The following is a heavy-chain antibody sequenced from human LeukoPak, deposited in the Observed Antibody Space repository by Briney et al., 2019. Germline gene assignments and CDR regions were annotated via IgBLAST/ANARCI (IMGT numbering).Heavy chain of an antibody. CDR2: ISSSSSYI. D-gene: IGHD3-9*01. CDR3: ARDRTHYDILTGYHGTPDY. V-gene: IGHV3-21*01. CDR1: GFTFSSYS. Sequence: GGSLRLSCAASGFTFSSYSMNWVRQAPGKGLEWVSSISSSSSYIYYADSVKGRFTISRDNAKNSLYLQMNSLRAEDTAVYYCARDRTHYDILTGYHGTPDYWGQGTLVTVPS. J-gene: IGHJ4*02.